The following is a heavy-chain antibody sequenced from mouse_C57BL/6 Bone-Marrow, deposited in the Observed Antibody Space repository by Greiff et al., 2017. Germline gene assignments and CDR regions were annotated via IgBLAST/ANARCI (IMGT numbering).Heavy chain of an antibody. Sequence: QFQLQQSGAELVRPGTSVKMSCKASGYTFTNYWIGWAKQRPGHGLEWIGDIYPGGGYTNYNEKFKGKATLTADKSSSTAYMQFSSLTSEDSAIYYSARSDYGSSYGFAYWGQGTLVTVSA. CDR1: GYTFTNYW. CDR3: ARSDYGSSYGFAY. CDR2: IYPGGGYT. V-gene: IGHV1-63*01. J-gene: IGHJ3*01. D-gene: IGHD1-1*01.